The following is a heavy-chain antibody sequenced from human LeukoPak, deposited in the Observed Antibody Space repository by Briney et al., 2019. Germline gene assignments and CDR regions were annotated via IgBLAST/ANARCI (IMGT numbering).Heavy chain of an antibody. CDR1: GFTFSSYA. CDR3: ARSVRGPTTVTTRYYYYYYGMDV. CDR2: ISGSGGST. D-gene: IGHD4-11*01. J-gene: IGHJ6*02. V-gene: IGHV3-23*01. Sequence: GGSLRLSCAASGFTFSSYAMSWVRQAPGKGLEWVSAISGSGGSTYYADSVKGRFTISRVNSKNTLYLQMNSLRAEDTAVYYCARSVRGPTTVTTRYYYYYYGMDVWGLGTTVTVSS.